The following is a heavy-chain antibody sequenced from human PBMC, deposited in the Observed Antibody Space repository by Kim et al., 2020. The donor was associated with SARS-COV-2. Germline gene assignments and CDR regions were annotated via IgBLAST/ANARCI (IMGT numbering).Heavy chain of an antibody. D-gene: IGHD5-18*01. CDR3: ARAVDTAMAQYCQD. Sequence: TPPRKSRVTISVDTSKNQFSLKLTSVTAADTAMYYCARAVDTAMAQYCQDWGQGTLVTVSS. V-gene: IGHV4-34*01. J-gene: IGHJ1*01.